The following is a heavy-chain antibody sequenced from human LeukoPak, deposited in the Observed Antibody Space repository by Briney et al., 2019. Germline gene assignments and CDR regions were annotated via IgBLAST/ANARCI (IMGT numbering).Heavy chain of an antibody. J-gene: IGHJ3*02. D-gene: IGHD6-13*01. CDR3: ATRVPQEGGLYSSSWYIVGDAFDI. CDR1: GYTFTGYY. Sequence: ASVKVSCKASGYTFTGYYMHWVRQAPGQGLEWMGWINPNSGGTNYAQKFQGRVTMTRDTSISTAYMELSRLRSDDTAVYYCATRVPQEGGLYSSSWYIVGDAFDIWGQGTMVTVSS. CDR2: INPNSGGT. V-gene: IGHV1-2*02.